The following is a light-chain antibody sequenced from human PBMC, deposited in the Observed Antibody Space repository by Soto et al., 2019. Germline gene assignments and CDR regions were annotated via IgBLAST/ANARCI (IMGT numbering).Light chain of an antibody. Sequence: DIVMTQSPLSLPVTPGEPASISCRSSQSLLHSNGYNYLDWYLQKPGQSPQLLIYLGSNRASGVPDRFSGSGSGTDFTLKISRVEAEDVGVYYCMQALQTPWTFGQGPKLEIK. CDR2: LGS. V-gene: IGKV2-28*01. J-gene: IGKJ2*01. CDR3: MQALQTPWT. CDR1: QSLLHSNGYNY.